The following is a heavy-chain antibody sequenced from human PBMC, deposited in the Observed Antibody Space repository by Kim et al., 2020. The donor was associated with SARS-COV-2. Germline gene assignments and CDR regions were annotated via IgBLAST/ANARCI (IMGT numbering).Heavy chain of an antibody. V-gene: IGHV1-18*01. D-gene: IGHD6-13*01. Sequence: AQKLQGRVTMTTDTSTSTAYMELRSLRSDDTAVYYCARGVSGSSWPSYDYWGQGTLVTVSS. J-gene: IGHJ4*02. CDR3: ARGVSGSSWPSYDY.